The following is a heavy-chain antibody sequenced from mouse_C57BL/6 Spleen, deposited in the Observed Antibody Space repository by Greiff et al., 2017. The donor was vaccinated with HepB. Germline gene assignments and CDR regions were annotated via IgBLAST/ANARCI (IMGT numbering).Heavy chain of an antibody. Sequence: VQLQQPGAELVRPGSSVKLSCKASGFTFTSYWMHWVKQRPIQGLEWIGNIDPSDSENHYNQKFKDKATLTVDKSSSTAYMQLSSLTYEDSAVYYCARGGGTDFDVWGTGTTVTVAS. V-gene: IGHV1-52*01. CDR3: ARGGGTDFDV. D-gene: IGHD4-1*01. CDR2: IDPSDSEN. J-gene: IGHJ1*03. CDR1: GFTFTSYW.